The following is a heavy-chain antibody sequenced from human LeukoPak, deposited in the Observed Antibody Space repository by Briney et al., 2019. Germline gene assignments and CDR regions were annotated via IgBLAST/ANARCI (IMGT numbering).Heavy chain of an antibody. D-gene: IGHD6-19*01. CDR1: GGSFSGYY. Sequence: PSETLSLTCAVYGGSFSGYYWSWIRQPPGKGLEWIGEINHSGSTNYNPSLKSRVTISVDTSKNQFSLKLSSVTAADTAVYYCARGGSGWYYYYYYYMDVWGKGTTVTVSS. J-gene: IGHJ6*03. V-gene: IGHV4-34*01. CDR2: INHSGST. CDR3: ARGGSGWYYYYYYYMDV.